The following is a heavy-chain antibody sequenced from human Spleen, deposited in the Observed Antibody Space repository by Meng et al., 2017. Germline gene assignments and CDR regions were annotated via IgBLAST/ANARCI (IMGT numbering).Heavy chain of an antibody. Sequence: EGQLVGWAGGVVKAGGPLRRFCAASGFTFSKAWMSWVRQAPGKGLEWVGRIKSKTDGGTTDYAAPVKGRFTISKDDSKNTLYLQMNSLKTEDTAVYYCTTRMGFQHWGQGTLVTVSS. V-gene: IGHV3-15*01. D-gene: IGHD2-8*01. J-gene: IGHJ1*01. CDR3: TTRMGFQH. CDR1: GFTFSKAW. CDR2: IKSKTDGGTT.